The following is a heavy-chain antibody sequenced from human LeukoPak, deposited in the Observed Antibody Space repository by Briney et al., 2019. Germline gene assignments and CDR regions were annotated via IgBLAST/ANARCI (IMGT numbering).Heavy chain of an antibody. V-gene: IGHV3-48*01. CDR3: ARIISAVYSGSYQAPIDY. D-gene: IGHD1-26*01. CDR2: ISSSSTI. J-gene: IGHJ4*02. Sequence: PGGCLRLSCAASGFTFSSYSMNWVRQAPGKGLEWVSYISSSSTIYYADSVKGRFTICRDNAKNSLYLQMNSLRAEDTAVYYCARIISAVYSGSYQAPIDYWGQGILVTLSS. CDR1: GFTFSSYS.